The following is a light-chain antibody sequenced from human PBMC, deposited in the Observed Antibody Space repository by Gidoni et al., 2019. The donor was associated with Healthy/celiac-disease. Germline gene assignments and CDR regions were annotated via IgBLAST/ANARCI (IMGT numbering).Light chain of an antibody. Sequence: DIQLTQSPSFLSESVGDRVTITCRASQGISSYLAWYQQKPGKAPKLLIYAASTLQSGVPPRFSGSGSGTEFTLTISSLQPEDFATYYCQQLKAFGPGTKVDIK. V-gene: IGKV1-9*01. CDR1: QGISSY. CDR2: AAS. J-gene: IGKJ3*01. CDR3: QQLKA.